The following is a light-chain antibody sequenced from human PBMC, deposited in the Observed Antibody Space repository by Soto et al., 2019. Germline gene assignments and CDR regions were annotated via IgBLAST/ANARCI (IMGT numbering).Light chain of an antibody. CDR3: CSYLGTDTPTWV. CDR2: DVN. Sequence: QSVLTQPRSVSGSPGQSVTIFCSGTTNDVGAYNYVSWYQQHPGKAPKLMIYDVNKRPSGVPDRFSGSKSGNTASLTISGLQAEDEGAYYCCSYLGTDTPTWVFGGGTKLTVL. J-gene: IGLJ3*02. CDR1: TNDVGAYNY. V-gene: IGLV2-11*01.